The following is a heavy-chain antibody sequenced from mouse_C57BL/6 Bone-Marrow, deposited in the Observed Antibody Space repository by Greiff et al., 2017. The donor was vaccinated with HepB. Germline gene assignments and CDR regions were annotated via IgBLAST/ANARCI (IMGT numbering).Heavy chain of an antibody. D-gene: IGHD2-10*01. CDR2: IDPNRGGT. V-gene: IGHV1-72*01. J-gene: IGHJ4*01. CDR1: GYTFTSYW. Sequence: QVQLQQPGAELVKPGASVKLSCKASGYTFTSYWMHWVKQRPGRGLEWIGRIDPNRGGTKYNEKFKSKATLTVDKPSSTSYMQLSSLTSVDSAVYYFARSLPLYAMDYWGQGASVTVSS. CDR3: ARSLPLYAMDY.